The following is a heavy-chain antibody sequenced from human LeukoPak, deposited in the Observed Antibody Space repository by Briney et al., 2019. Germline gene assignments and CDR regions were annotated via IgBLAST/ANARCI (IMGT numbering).Heavy chain of an antibody. V-gene: IGHV4-4*07. D-gene: IGHD4-23*01. CDR3: ARYYGGYYYYMDV. CDR2: IYTSGST. Sequence: SETLSLTCTVSGGSISSYYWSWIRQPAGKGLGWIGRIYTSGSTNYNPSLKSRVTMSVDTSKNQFSLKLSSVTAADTAVYYCARYYGGYYYYMDVWGKGTTVTVSS. CDR1: GGSISSYY. J-gene: IGHJ6*03.